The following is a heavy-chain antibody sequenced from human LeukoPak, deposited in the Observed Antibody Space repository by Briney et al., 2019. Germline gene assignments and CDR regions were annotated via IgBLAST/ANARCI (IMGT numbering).Heavy chain of an antibody. CDR1: GGSISSSSYY. V-gene: IGHV4-39*07. J-gene: IGHJ4*02. D-gene: IGHD6-19*01. Sequence: SETLSLTCTVSGGSISSSSYYWGWIRQPPGKGLEWIGSIYYSGSTYYNPSLKSRVTISVDTSKNQFSLKLSSVTAADTAVYYCARDAVARDSGWPAQTQALDYWGQGTLVTVSS. CDR3: ARDAVARDSGWPAQTQALDY. CDR2: IYYSGST.